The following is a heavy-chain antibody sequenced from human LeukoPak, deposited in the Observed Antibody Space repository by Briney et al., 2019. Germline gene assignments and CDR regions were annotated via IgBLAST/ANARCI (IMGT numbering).Heavy chain of an antibody. CDR3: ARTSYGDYVYYYYYMDV. J-gene: IGHJ6*03. D-gene: IGHD4-17*01. CDR2: IYYSGST. V-gene: IGHV4-59*11. Sequence: SSETLSLTCTVSGGSISSHYWSWIRQPPGKGLEWIGYIYYSGSTNYNPSLESRVAISVDTSKNQFSLKLSSVTAADTAVYYCARTSYGDYVYYYYYMDVWGKGTTVTVPS. CDR1: GGSISSHY.